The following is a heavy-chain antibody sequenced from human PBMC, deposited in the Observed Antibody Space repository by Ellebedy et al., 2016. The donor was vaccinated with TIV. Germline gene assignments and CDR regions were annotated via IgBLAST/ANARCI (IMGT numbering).Heavy chain of an antibody. V-gene: IGHV4-59*01. CDR2: IYYSGST. D-gene: IGHD1-1*01. Sequence: MPSETLSLTCTVSGGSISSYYWSWIRQPPGKGLDWIGYIYYSGSTNYNPSLKSRVTISADTSKNQFSLKLSSVTAADTAVYYCARGPQRPHAPSYWFDPWGQGTLVTVSS. CDR3: ARGPQRPHAPSYWFDP. J-gene: IGHJ5*02. CDR1: GGSISSYY.